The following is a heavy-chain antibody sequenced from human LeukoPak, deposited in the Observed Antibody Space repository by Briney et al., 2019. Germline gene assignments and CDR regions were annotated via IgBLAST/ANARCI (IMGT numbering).Heavy chain of an antibody. V-gene: IGHV3-73*01. CDR3: SSSLWFGELLKAFDL. D-gene: IGHD3-10*01. CDR2: IRSKANSYAT. Sequence: GGSLRLSCVASGFTFSGSAMHWVRQASGKGLEWVGRIRSKANSYATAYAASVKGRFTVSRDDSKNTAYLQMNSLKTEDTAVYYCSSSLWFGELLKAFDLWGRGTLVTVSS. J-gene: IGHJ2*01. CDR1: GFTFSGSA.